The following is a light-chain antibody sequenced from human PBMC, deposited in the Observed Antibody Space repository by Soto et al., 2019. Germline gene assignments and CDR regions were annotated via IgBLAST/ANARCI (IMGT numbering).Light chain of an antibody. J-gene: IGKJ2*01. CDR2: TAS. CDR1: ESVSSS. CDR3: YQFNIWPYT. V-gene: IGKV3-15*01. Sequence: EIVMTQSPATLSVSPGERVTLSCRASESVSSSLAWYQQKPGQAPRLLIYTASTRATSIPARFSGSGSGTELTLTISGLQSEEFAVYHCYQFNIWPYTFGQGTTLEI.